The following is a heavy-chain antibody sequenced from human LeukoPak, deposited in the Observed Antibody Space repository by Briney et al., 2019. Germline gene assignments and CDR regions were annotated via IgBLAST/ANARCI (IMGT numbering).Heavy chain of an antibody. D-gene: IGHD2-2*01. J-gene: IGHJ5*02. V-gene: IGHV3-23*01. CDR1: GFTSSSYA. Sequence: GGSLRLSCAASGFTSSSYAMSWVRQAPGKGLEWVSAISGSGGSTYYADSVKGRFTISRDNSKNTLYLQMNSLRAEDTAVYYCVKDIKYQLLGGRLDPWGQGTLVTVSS. CDR3: VKDIKYQLLGGRLDP. CDR2: ISGSGGST.